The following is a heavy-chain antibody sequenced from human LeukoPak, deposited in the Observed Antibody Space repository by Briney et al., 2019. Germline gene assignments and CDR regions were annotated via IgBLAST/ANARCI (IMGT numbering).Heavy chain of an antibody. V-gene: IGHV1-69-2*01. CDR3: ATPIYGDYVDY. CDR1: GYTFTDYY. Sequence: VASAKVSCKVSGYTFTDYYMHWVQQAPGKGLEWMGLVDPEDGETIYAEKLQARVTITADTSTDTAYMELHSLRSEDTALYYCATPIYGDYVDYWGQGTLVTVSS. D-gene: IGHD4-17*01. CDR2: VDPEDGET. J-gene: IGHJ4*02.